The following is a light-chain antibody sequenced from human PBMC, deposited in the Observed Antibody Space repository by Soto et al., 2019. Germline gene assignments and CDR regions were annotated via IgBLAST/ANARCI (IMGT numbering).Light chain of an antibody. V-gene: IGKV1-5*03. Sequence: DIQMTQSPSTLSASVGDRVTITCRASQSISSWLAWYQQKPGKAPKLLIYKASSLESGVPSRFSGSGSGTEFTLTIRSLQPDDFATYYCKQYNSYSWTFGQGTKVDI. CDR2: KAS. CDR1: QSISSW. CDR3: KQYNSYSWT. J-gene: IGKJ1*01.